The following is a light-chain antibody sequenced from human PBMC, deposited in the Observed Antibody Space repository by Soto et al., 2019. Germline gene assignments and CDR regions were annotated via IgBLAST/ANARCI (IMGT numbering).Light chain of an antibody. V-gene: IGKV3D-20*02. CDR2: GAS. CDR1: QSVSSSY. CDR3: QHRANWPLT. Sequence: ENVLTQTPGTLSLSPGERATLSCRASQSVSSSYLAWYQQKPGQAPRLLIYGASSRATGIPDRFSGSGSGTDFTLTISRLEPEDFAVYYCQHRANWPLTFGGGTKVDIK. J-gene: IGKJ4*01.